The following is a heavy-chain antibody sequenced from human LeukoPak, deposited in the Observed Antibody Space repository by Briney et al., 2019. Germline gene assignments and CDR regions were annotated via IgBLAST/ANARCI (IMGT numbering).Heavy chain of an antibody. D-gene: IGHD3-16*02. CDR3: ARGSTRYYYYYMDV. V-gene: IGHV4-34*01. CDR2: INHSGST. J-gene: IGHJ6*03. Sequence: SETLSLTCAVCGGSFSGYYWSRIRQPPGKGLEWIGEINHSGSTNYNPSLKSRVTISVDTSKNQFSLKLSSVTAADTAVYYCARGSTRYYYYYMDVWGKGTTVTVSS. CDR1: GGSFSGYY.